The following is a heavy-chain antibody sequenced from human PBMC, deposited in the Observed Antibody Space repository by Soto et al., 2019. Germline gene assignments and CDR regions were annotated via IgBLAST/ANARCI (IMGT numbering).Heavy chain of an antibody. CDR1: EFSFGGYA. J-gene: IGHJ6*02. V-gene: IGHV3-23*01. D-gene: IGHD5-18*01. CDR3: AKGARGYSPATMDV. Sequence: EVQLLESGGGLAQPGGSLRLSCAASEFSFGGYAMSWVRQAPGKGLEWVSGISGSGGTTFYADSVKGRFTISRDNSESTLYLQMNSLRAKDTAVYYCAKGARGYSPATMDVWGQGTTVTVSS. CDR2: ISGSGGTT.